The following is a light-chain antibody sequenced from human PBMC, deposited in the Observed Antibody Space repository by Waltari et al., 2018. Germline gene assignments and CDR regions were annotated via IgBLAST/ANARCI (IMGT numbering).Light chain of an antibody. CDR2: EAT. Sequence: QSVLTQPASVSGSPGQSITISCTGTRRDIGAYHFVSWFQQLPGQAPRRLISEATKRPSGVSYRFSGSKSGNTASLSISDLQAEDEADYYCCSYVGGSRVLFGGGTKLTV. J-gene: IGLJ2*01. CDR3: CSYVGGSRVL. V-gene: IGLV2-23*01. CDR1: RRDIGAYHF.